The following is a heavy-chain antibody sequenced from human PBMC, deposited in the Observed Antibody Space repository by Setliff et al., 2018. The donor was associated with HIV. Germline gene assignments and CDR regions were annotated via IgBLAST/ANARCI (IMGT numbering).Heavy chain of an antibody. Sequence: ASETLSLTCAVYDGSFSGYYWSWIRQPPGKGLEWIGEIDHSGSTNYNPSLRSRVIMSMDTSKNQFSLKLSSVTAADTAVYYCARVGLRFKYTFDYWGQGMLVTVSS. V-gene: IGHV4-34*01. CDR3: ARVGLRFKYTFDY. J-gene: IGHJ4*02. CDR1: DGSFSGYY. D-gene: IGHD5-12*01. CDR2: IDHSGST.